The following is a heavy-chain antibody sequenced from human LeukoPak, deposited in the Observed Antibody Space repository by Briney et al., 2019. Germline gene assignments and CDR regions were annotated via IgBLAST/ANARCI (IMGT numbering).Heavy chain of an antibody. D-gene: IGHD6-13*01. CDR1: GYSISSGYY. Sequence: TSETLSLTCTVSGYSISSGYYWAWIRQPPGKGLEWIGSIFHTGSTYHNPSPKSRVTISVDTSKNQFSLKLNSVTAADTAVYYCARDHSSSSEDYWGQGTLVTVSS. CDR2: IFHTGST. CDR3: ARDHSSSSEDY. J-gene: IGHJ4*02. V-gene: IGHV4-38-2*02.